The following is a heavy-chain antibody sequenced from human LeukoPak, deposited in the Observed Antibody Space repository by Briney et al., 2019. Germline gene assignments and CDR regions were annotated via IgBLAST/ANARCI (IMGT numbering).Heavy chain of an antibody. J-gene: IGHJ4*02. CDR2: ISSGGSTR. Sequence: GGSLRLSCAASGFTFSSYEMNWDRQAPGTGLEWVSYISSGGSTRKYADSVKGRFTISRDNAKNSLYLQMNSLRAEDTALYYCARDSPGGTVDYWGQGTLVTVSS. V-gene: IGHV3-48*03. CDR3: ARDSPGGTVDY. D-gene: IGHD4-23*01. CDR1: GFTFSSYE.